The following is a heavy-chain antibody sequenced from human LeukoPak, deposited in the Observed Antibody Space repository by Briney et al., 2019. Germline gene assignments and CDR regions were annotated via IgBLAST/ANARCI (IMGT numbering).Heavy chain of an antibody. V-gene: IGHV3-23*01. Sequence: GGSLRLSCAASGFIFGSFAMSWVRQGPEKGPEWVATISPSGSATYYADSVKGRFTISRDNSQTTLYLQMNSLSDEDTALYHCTRDKSASSPREWFDPWGQGIVVTVSS. CDR2: ISPSGSAT. CDR3: TRDKSASSPREWFDP. D-gene: IGHD6-6*01. J-gene: IGHJ5*02. CDR1: GFIFGSFA.